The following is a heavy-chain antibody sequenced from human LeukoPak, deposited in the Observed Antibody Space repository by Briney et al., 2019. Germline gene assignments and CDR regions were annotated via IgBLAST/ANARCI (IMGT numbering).Heavy chain of an antibody. V-gene: IGHV4-34*01. J-gene: IGHJ4*02. Sequence: PSETLSLTFAVYSGSFCGLYWGWVPQPPGKGVEWIGKINHSGSADYNPSLKSRVTISLDTSKTQFSLQLSSVTAADTAVYYCARGRIAAVWGQGTLVTVSS. D-gene: IGHD6-13*01. CDR1: SGSFCGLY. CDR2: INHSGSA. CDR3: ARGRIAAV.